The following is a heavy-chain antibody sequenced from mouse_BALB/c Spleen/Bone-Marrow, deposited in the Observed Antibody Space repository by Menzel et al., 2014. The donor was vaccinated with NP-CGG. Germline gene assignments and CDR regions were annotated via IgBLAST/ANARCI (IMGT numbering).Heavy chain of an antibody. Sequence: EVKVVESGPNLVKPSQTLSLTCSVTGDSITSGYWNWIRKFPGNKLEYMGYISYSGSTYYNPSLKSRISITRDTSKNQYYLQLNSVTTEDTATYYCARILLRSYAMDYWGQGTSVTVSS. CDR1: GDSITSGY. V-gene: IGHV3-8*02. J-gene: IGHJ4*01. D-gene: IGHD1-1*01. CDR2: ISYSGST. CDR3: ARILLRSYAMDY.